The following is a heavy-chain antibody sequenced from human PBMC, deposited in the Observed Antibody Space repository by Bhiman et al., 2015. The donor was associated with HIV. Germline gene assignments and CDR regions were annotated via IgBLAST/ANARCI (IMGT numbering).Heavy chain of an antibody. Sequence: EVQLVESGGGLAQPGRSLRLSCAVSGFTFDDYAMHWVRQAPGKGLEWVSGISWNSGGIDYADSVKGRFTISRDNAKNSLYLQMNSLRAEDTAFYYCAKGLGIVATAYFDSWGQGTLVTVSS. D-gene: IGHD5-12*01. V-gene: IGHV3-9*01. CDR1: GFTFDDYA. CDR3: AKGLGIVATAYFDS. J-gene: IGHJ4*02. CDR2: ISWNSGGI.